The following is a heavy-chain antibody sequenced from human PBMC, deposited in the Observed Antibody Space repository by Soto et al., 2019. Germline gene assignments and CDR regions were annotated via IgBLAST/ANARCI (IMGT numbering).Heavy chain of an antibody. J-gene: IGHJ6*02. V-gene: IGHV1-69*13. CDR3: AREVRGYSGYDSTIYRTVYYYYYGMDV. D-gene: IGHD5-12*01. CDR2: IIPIFGTA. CDR1: GGTFSSYA. Sequence: SVKVSCKASGGTFSSYAISWVRQAPGQGLEWMGGIIPIFGTANYAQKFQGRVTITADESTSTAYMELSSLRSEDTAVYYCAREVRGYSGYDSTIYRTVYYYYYGMDVWGQGTTVTVSS.